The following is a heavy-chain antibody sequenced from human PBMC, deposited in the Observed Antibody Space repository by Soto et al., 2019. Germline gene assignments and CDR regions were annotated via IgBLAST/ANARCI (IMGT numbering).Heavy chain of an antibody. Sequence: SETLSLTCTVSGGSISSYYWSWIRQPPGKGLEWIGYIYYSGSTNYNPSLKSRVTISVDTSKNQFSLKLSSVTAADTAVYYCARVTGGDYGPAAFDIWGQGTMVTVSS. CDR2: IYYSGST. CDR3: ARVTGGDYGPAAFDI. D-gene: IGHD4-17*01. CDR1: GGSISSYY. J-gene: IGHJ3*02. V-gene: IGHV4-59*01.